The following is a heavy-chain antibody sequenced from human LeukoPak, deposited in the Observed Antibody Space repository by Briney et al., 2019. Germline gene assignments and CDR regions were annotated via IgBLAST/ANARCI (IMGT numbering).Heavy chain of an antibody. Sequence: SVKVSCKASGFTFTSSAVQWVRQARGQRLEWIGWIVVGSGNTNYAQKFQERVTITRDMSTSTAYMELSSLRSEDTAVYYCAAAPGYCSSTSCHHYYYYGMDVWGKGTTGTVSS. D-gene: IGHD2-2*01. CDR3: AAAPGYCSSTSCHHYYYYGMDV. CDR2: IVVGSGNT. J-gene: IGHJ6*04. V-gene: IGHV1-58*01. CDR1: GFTFTSSA.